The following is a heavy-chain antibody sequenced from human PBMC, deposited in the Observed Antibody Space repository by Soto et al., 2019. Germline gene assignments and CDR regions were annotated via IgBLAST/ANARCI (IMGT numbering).Heavy chain of an antibody. D-gene: IGHD6-19*01. J-gene: IGHJ4*02. Sequence: GGSLRLSCAASGFTFISYWMILFRQAPGKGLEWVANIKQDGSEKYYVDSVKGRFTISRDNAKNSLYLQMNSLRAEDTAVYYCASSGWYGNDYWGQGTLVTVSS. CDR3: ASSGWYGNDY. CDR2: IKQDGSEK. V-gene: IGHV3-7*01. CDR1: GFTFISYW.